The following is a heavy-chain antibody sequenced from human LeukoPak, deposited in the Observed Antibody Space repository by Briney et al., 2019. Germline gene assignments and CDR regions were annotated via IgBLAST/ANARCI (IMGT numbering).Heavy chain of an antibody. D-gene: IGHD3-10*01. V-gene: IGHV3-73*01. CDR2: IRSKANSYAT. CDR3: TRPRSGTPFAY. CDR1: GFTFSGSA. J-gene: IGHJ4*02. Sequence: GGSLRLSCAASGFTFSGSAMHWVRQASGKGLELVGGIRSKANSYATAYAASVKDRFTISRDHSKNTAYLQMNSLKTEDTAVYYCTRPRSGTPFAYWGQGTLVTVSS.